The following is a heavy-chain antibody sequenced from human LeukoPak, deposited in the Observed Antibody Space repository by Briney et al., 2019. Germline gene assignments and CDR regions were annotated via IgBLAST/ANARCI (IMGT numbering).Heavy chain of an antibody. CDR2: ISRSTNSI. D-gene: IGHD6-13*01. CDR1: GFTFRSYS. Sequence: GGSLRLSCEASGFTFRSYSMNWVRQAPGKGLEWISYISRSTNSISYADSVKGRFTISRDNAKNSLFLQVNNLRDEDTAVYYCARDQGPGIKPAGTVSMDVWGQGTTVTVSS. V-gene: IGHV3-48*02. CDR3: ARDQGPGIKPAGTVSMDV. J-gene: IGHJ6*02.